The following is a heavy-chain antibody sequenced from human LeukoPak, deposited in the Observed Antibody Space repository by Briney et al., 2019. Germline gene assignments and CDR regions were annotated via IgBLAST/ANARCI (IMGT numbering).Heavy chain of an antibody. V-gene: IGHV3-20*04. Sequence: GGSLRLSCAASGFTFDDYGMSWVRQAPGKGLEWVSGINWNGGSTGYADSVKGRFTISRDNAKNSLYLQMNSLRAEDTAVYYCAKDLWERTPLVFQHWGQGTLVTVSS. CDR2: INWNGGST. CDR1: GFTFDDYG. D-gene: IGHD1-26*01. J-gene: IGHJ1*01. CDR3: AKDLWERTPLVFQH.